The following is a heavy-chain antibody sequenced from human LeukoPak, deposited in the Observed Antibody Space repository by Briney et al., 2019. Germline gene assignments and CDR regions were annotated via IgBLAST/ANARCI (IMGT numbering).Heavy chain of an antibody. CDR2: ISYDGGNNK. CDR1: GFTFSSYA. Sequence: GGSLRLSCAASGFTFSSYAMHWVRQAPGKGLEWAAVISYDGGNNKIYADSVKGRFTISRNNSKNSLSLQMNSLRPEDTAVYYCARPHDYGDASGWFFDLWGRGTLVTVSP. J-gene: IGHJ2*01. CDR3: ARPHDYGDASGWFFDL. V-gene: IGHV3-30-3*01. D-gene: IGHD4-17*01.